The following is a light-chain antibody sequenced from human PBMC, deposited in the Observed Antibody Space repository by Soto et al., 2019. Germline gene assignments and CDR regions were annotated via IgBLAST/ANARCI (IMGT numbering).Light chain of an antibody. Sequence: VLTQSPSASGTPGQRVTISCSGSSTNIGSNYVYWYQQFPGTAPKLLIHRNDQRPSGVPDRFSGSKSGTSASLAISGLRSEDEADYYCAAWDDSLSGVVFGGGTKLTVL. V-gene: IGLV1-47*01. CDR2: RND. CDR1: STNIGSNY. J-gene: IGLJ2*01. CDR3: AAWDDSLSGVV.